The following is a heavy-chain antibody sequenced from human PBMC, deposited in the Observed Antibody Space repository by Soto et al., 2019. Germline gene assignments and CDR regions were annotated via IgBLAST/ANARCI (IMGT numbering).Heavy chain of an antibody. Sequence: ASETLSLTCTVSGGSFKSGSYSWSWIRQPPGKGLEWIGYVYHTGRTSYNPSLKSRVSISLDTSKNQFSLNLDSVTAADTAVYFCVKDYQSADYGDPNFSLDGLDVWGQGTTVTVSS. D-gene: IGHD4-17*01. J-gene: IGHJ6*02. CDR1: GGSFKSGSYS. V-gene: IGHV4-61*01. CDR3: VKDYQSADYGDPNFSLDGLDV. CDR2: VYHTGRT.